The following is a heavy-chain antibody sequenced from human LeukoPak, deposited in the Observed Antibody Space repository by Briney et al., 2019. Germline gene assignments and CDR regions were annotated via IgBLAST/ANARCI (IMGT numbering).Heavy chain of an antibody. Sequence: PGGSLRLSCVASEFTFNSYAMSWVRQAPGKGLGWVSGINWNGGSTGYADSVKGRFTISRDNAKNSLYLQMNSLRAEDTALYYCASQDSSGWKYYFDYWGQGTLVTVSS. D-gene: IGHD6-19*01. CDR2: INWNGGST. CDR3: ASQDSSGWKYYFDY. V-gene: IGHV3-20*04. CDR1: EFTFNSYA. J-gene: IGHJ4*02.